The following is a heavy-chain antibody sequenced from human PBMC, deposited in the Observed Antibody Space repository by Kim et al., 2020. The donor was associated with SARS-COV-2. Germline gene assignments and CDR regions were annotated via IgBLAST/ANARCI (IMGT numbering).Heavy chain of an antibody. J-gene: IGHJ4*02. Sequence: SETLSLTCTVSGGSISSGGYYWSWIRQHPGKGLEWIGYIYYSGSTYYNPSLKSRVTISVDTSKNQFSLKLSSVTAADTAVYYCAYVGSSSAVDYWGQGTLVTVSS. V-gene: IGHV4-31*03. D-gene: IGHD6-6*01. CDR2: IYYSGST. CDR1: GGSISSGGYY. CDR3: AYVGSSSAVDY.